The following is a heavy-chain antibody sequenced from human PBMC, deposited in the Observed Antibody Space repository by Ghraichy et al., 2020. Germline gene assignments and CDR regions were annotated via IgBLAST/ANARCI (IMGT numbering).Heavy chain of an antibody. CDR2: IKPDGSEK. J-gene: IGHJ6*02. Sequence: GGSLRLSCAASGFTFSNYWMTWVRQAPGKGLEWVASIKPDGSEKYYVDSVKGRFTISRDNAKNSLYLQINSLRAEDTAVYYCAKGLFTNDVWGQGTTVTVSS. V-gene: IGHV3-7*03. CDR3: AKGLFTNDV. CDR1: GFTFSNYW. D-gene: IGHD2-8*01.